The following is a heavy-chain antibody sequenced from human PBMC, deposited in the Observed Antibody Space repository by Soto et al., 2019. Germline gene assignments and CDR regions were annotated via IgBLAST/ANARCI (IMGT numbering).Heavy chain of an antibody. D-gene: IGHD2-21*02. CDR2: IFFRGST. CDR3: ARVVTADDAFDV. Sequence: QVQLQESGPGLVKPSETLSLTCTVTGGSMSSGDYYWNWISQRPEKGLEWIGNIFFRGSTHSNPSLENRLSMSVDTSKNTFSLTLHSVTAEDTAVYYCARVVTADDAFDVWGQGSPVTVS. V-gene: IGHV4-30-4*08. J-gene: IGHJ3*01. CDR1: GGSMSSGDYY.